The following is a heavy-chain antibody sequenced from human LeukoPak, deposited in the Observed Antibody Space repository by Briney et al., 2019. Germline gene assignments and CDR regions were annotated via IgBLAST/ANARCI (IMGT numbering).Heavy chain of an antibody. CDR3: AKDRPAAILTY. J-gene: IGHJ4*02. V-gene: IGHV3-74*01. CDR1: GFTFTSYW. D-gene: IGHD2-2*02. CDR2: IKSDGTSI. Sequence: GGSLRLSCAASGFTFTSYWIHWVRQAPGKGLVWVSRIKSDGTSINYADSVKGRFTISRDNSKNTLYLQMNSLRAEDTAVYYCAKDRPAAILTYWGQGTLVTVSS.